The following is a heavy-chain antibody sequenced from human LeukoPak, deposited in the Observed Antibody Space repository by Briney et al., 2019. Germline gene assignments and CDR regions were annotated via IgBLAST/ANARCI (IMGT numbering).Heavy chain of an antibody. CDR3: ARDLHSGSFYGYFDY. Sequence: GGSLRLSCAASGFTFSTYAMHWVRQAPGRWLEWVAVVSSDGTSKHYADSVKGRFTISRDDSETTLFLQMTSLGPEDTAVYYCARDLHSGSFYGYFDYWGQGTLVTVSS. D-gene: IGHD1-26*01. CDR1: GFTFSTYA. J-gene: IGHJ4*02. CDR2: VSSDGTSK. V-gene: IGHV3-30-3*01.